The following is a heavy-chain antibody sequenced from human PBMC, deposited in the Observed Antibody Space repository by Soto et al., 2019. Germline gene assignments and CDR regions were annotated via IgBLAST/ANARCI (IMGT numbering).Heavy chain of an antibody. CDR1: GFTFSSYA. Sequence: GGSLRLSCAASGFTFSSYAMSWVRQAPGKGLEWVSAISGSGGSTYYADSVKGRFTISRDNTKNTLYLQMNSLRAEDTAVYYCAKVYSGSYDNWFDPWGQGTLVTVSS. D-gene: IGHD1-26*01. V-gene: IGHV3-23*01. CDR2: ISGSGGST. CDR3: AKVYSGSYDNWFDP. J-gene: IGHJ5*02.